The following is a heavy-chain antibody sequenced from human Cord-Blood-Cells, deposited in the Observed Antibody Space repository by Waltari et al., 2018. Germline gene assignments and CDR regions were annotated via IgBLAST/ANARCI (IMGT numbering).Heavy chain of an antibody. Sequence: QVQLQESGPGLVKPSETLSLTCTVSGGSISSYYWSWIRQPPGKGLEWIGYIYYSGSTNYNPSLKSRVTISVDTSKNQFSLKLSSVTAADTAVYYCARVSKSSVAAAAFDIWGQGTMVTVSS. CDR2: IYYSGST. V-gene: IGHV4-59*01. D-gene: IGHD6-13*01. J-gene: IGHJ3*02. CDR1: GGSISSYY. CDR3: ARVSKSSVAAAAFDI.